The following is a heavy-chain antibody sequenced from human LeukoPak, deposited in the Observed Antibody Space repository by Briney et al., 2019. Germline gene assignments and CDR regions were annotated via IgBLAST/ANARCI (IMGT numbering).Heavy chain of an antibody. CDR3: ARVRDYYDRSDYSDY. D-gene: IGHD3-22*01. Sequence: ASVKVSCKTSGYTFTSYYVSWVRQAPGQGLEWMGWISGYNAKTHYVQKFQGRVTMTIDTSTTTAYMEPRSLTSDDTAVYYCARVRDYYDRSDYSDYWGQGTLVTVSS. CDR2: ISGYNAKT. CDR1: GYTFTSYY. J-gene: IGHJ4*02. V-gene: IGHV1-18*04.